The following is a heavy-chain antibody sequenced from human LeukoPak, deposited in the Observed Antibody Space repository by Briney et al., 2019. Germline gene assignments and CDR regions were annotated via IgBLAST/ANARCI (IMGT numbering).Heavy chain of an antibody. J-gene: IGHJ4*02. Sequence: SETLSLTCTVSGGSFRGYYWSWIRQPPGKGLEWIGEINHSGSTNYNPSLKSRVTISLDTSMKKFSLKLNSVAAADTAVYYCASTERCSTTCPLDYWGQGTLVTVSS. D-gene: IGHD2-2*01. CDR3: ASTERCSTTCPLDY. CDR2: INHSGST. CDR1: GGSFRGYY. V-gene: IGHV4-34*01.